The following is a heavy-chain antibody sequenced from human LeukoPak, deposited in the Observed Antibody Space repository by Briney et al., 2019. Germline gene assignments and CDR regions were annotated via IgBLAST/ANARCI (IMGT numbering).Heavy chain of an antibody. Sequence: PSQTLSLACTVSGGSISSGGYYWSWIRQHPGKGLEWTGYIYYSGGTYYNPSLKSRVTISVDTSKNQFSLKLSSVTAADTAVYYCARAIIAAAGSDAFDIWGQGKMVTVSS. J-gene: IGHJ3*02. D-gene: IGHD6-13*01. V-gene: IGHV4-31*03. CDR2: IYYSGGT. CDR3: ARAIIAAAGSDAFDI. CDR1: GGSISSGGYY.